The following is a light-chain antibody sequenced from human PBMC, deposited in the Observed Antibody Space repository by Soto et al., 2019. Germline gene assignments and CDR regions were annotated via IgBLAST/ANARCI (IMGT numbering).Light chain of an antibody. V-gene: IGLV1-51*01. CDR3: GTWDSSLSAYYV. Sequence: QSVLTQPPSVSAAPGQKVTISRSGSSSNFGNNYVSWYQQLPGTAPKLLIYDNNKRPSGIPDRFSGSKSGTSATLGITGLQTGDEADYYCGTWDSSLSAYYVFGTGTKVTVL. J-gene: IGLJ1*01. CDR2: DNN. CDR1: SSNFGNNY.